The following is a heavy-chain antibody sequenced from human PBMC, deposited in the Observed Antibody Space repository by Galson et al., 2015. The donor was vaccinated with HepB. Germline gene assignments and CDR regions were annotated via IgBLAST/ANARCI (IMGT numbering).Heavy chain of an antibody. D-gene: IGHD2-2*01. V-gene: IGHV4-30-4*01. Sequence: TLSLTCTVSGGSISSGDYYWSWVRQPPGKGLEWIGYIYYSGSTYYNPSLKSRVTISVDTSKNQFSLKLSSVTAADTAVYYCARDSCSSTSCFYGNYYYYGMDVWGQGTTVTVSS. J-gene: IGHJ6*02. CDR2: IYYSGST. CDR3: ARDSCSSTSCFYGNYYYYGMDV. CDR1: GGSISSGDYY.